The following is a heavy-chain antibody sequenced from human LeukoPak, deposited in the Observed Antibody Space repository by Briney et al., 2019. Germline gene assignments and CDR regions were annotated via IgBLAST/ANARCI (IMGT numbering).Heavy chain of an antibody. D-gene: IGHD3-9*01. V-gene: IGHV3-23*01. CDR3: AKDRRYFDWLLGGYFDY. CDR1: GFTFSSYA. J-gene: IGHJ4*02. Sequence: GGSLRLSCAASGFTFSSYAMSWVRQAPGKGLEWVSVISGSAGSTYYADSVKGRFTISRDNSENTLYLQMNSLRAEDTAVYYCAKDRRYFDWLLGGYFDYWGQGTLVTVSS. CDR2: ISGSAGST.